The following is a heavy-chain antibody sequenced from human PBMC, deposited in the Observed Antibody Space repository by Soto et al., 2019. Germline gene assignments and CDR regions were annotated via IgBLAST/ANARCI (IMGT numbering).Heavy chain of an antibody. D-gene: IGHD6-13*01. Sequence: QVQLVQSGAEVKKPGASVKVSCKASGYMFTSYGISWVRQAPGQGLEWMGWISAHNGNTKNAQKFQGRVTMTTDTSTSTAYMELRSLRSDDTAVYYFATDWAYSGPFDYWGQGPLVTVSS. CDR3: ATDWAYSGPFDY. V-gene: IGHV1-18*01. CDR2: ISAHNGNT. J-gene: IGHJ4*02. CDR1: GYMFTSYG.